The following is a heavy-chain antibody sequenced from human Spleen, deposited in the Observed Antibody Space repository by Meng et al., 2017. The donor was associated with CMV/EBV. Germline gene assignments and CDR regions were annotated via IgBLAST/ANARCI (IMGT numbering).Heavy chain of an antibody. D-gene: IGHD5-18*01. J-gene: IGHJ4*02. Sequence: GESLKISCVASGLTFSAYYMTWMRQAPGKGPQCVLYISGGGDIIKYADSVKGRFTISRDNAKNSLYLQMTSLRAEDTAVYYCATDPRLLDYWGQGTLVTVSS. CDR2: ISGGGDII. CDR1: GLTFSAYY. V-gene: IGHV3-11*01. CDR3: ATDPRLLDY.